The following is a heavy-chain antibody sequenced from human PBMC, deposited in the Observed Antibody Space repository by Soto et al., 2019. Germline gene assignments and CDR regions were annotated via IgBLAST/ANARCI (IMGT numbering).Heavy chain of an antibody. CDR2: ISSNGGST. CDR3: VKDLDPTDSSAPVEY. J-gene: IGHJ4*02. V-gene: IGHV3-64D*06. Sequence: PVGSLRLSCSSSVCTFSSYAMHCVRHSPGKGLEYVSAISSNGGSTYYADSVKGRFTISRDNSKNTLYLQMSSLRAEDTAVYYCVKDLDPTDSSAPVEYWGQGTLVTVSS. D-gene: IGHD3-22*01. CDR1: VCTFSSYA.